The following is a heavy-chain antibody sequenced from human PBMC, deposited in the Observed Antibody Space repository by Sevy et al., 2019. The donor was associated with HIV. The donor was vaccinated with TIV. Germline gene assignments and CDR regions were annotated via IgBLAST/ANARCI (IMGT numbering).Heavy chain of an antibody. J-gene: IGHJ3*02. CDR1: GDTFSTYG. Sequence: ASVKVSCKASGDTFSTYGLSWVRQAPGQGLEWMGGIIPIFGTPNYAQKFQGRVTITADESASTAYMELSSPRAEDTALYYCAREGGLATTGDHDAFDIWGHGTLVTVSS. CDR2: IIPIFGTP. D-gene: IGHD7-27*01. CDR3: AREGGLATTGDHDAFDI. V-gene: IGHV1-69*13.